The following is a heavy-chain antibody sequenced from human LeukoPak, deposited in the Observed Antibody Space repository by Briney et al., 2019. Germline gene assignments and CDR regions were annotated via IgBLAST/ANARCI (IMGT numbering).Heavy chain of an antibody. Sequence: EASVTVSCTASGYTFTSYYMHWVRQAPGQGLEWMGIINPSGGSTSYAQKFQGRVTMTRDTSTRTVYMELSSLRSEDTAVYYCARDQPGGRYFDWLTPMDVWGQGTTVTVSS. V-gene: IGHV1-46*01. CDR1: GYTFTSYY. D-gene: IGHD3-9*01. J-gene: IGHJ6*02. CDR2: INPSGGST. CDR3: ARDQPGGRYFDWLTPMDV.